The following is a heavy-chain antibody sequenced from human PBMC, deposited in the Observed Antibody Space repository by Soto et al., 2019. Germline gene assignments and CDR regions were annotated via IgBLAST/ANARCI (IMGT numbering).Heavy chain of an antibody. CDR1: GFSLSTSGVG. V-gene: IGHV2-5*02. D-gene: IGHD2-15*01. J-gene: IGHJ6*02. Sequence: QITLKESGPTLVKPTQTLTLTCTFSGFSLSTSGVGVAWIRQPPGKALEWLAIIYWDDDKRYRPSLESRLTITKDTSKHQVVTTMTNMDSVDTATYYCAYLPCSGCSCYWFSFSGMDVWGQWTTVTVSS. CDR3: AYLPCSGCSCYWFSFSGMDV. CDR2: IYWDDDK.